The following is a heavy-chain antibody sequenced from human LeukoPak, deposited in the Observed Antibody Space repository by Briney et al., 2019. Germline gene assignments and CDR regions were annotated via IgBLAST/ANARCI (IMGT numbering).Heavy chain of an antibody. CDR2: INPNSGGT. J-gene: IGHJ4*02. CDR1: GYTFTGYY. Sequence: ASVKVSCKASGYTFTGYYMHWVRQAPGQGLEWMGWINPNSGGTNYAQKFQGRVTMTRDTSISTAYMELSRLRSDDTAVYYCASPGYYYDSSGYGSFDYWGQGTLVTVSS. CDR3: ASPGYYYDSSGYGSFDY. V-gene: IGHV1-2*02. D-gene: IGHD3-22*01.